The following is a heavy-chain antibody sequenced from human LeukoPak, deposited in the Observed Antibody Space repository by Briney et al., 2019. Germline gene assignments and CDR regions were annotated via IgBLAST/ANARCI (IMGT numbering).Heavy chain of an antibody. CDR3: ARVMSSGSPLDY. J-gene: IGHJ4*02. D-gene: IGHD3-10*01. V-gene: IGHV3-7*05. Sequence: GGSLRLSCVVSGFTLSSHWMSWVRQAPGKGLEWVANKNQDGTEKDYVDSVKGRFTISRDNAMNSLYLQMHSLRAEDTAVYYCARVMSSGSPLDYWGQGTLVTVSS. CDR2: KNQDGTEK. CDR1: GFTLSSHW.